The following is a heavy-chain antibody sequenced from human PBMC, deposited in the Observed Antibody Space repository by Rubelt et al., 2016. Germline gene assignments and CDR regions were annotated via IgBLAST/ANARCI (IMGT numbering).Heavy chain of an antibody. Sequence: QVQLVQSGAEVKKPGASVKVSCKASGYTFTSYGISWVRQAPGQGLEWMGWISAYNGNTNYAPKLQGRGTMTTDTSTSAAYLERRSLRSDDTAVYYCARDRTWLVPGLDAFDIWGQGTMVTVSS. CDR1: GYTFTSYG. J-gene: IGHJ3*02. CDR2: ISAYNGNT. D-gene: IGHD6-19*01. CDR3: ARDRTWLVPGLDAFDI. V-gene: IGHV1-18*01.